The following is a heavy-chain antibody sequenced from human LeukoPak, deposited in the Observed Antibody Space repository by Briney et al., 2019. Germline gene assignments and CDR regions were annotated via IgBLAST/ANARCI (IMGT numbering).Heavy chain of an antibody. V-gene: IGHV3-48*02. CDR1: GFTFSSYS. CDR2: ISSSSSTI. CDR3: ARDHYVWGSFRVYGMDV. Sequence: GGSLRLSCAASGFTFSSYSMNWVRQAPGKGLEWVSYISSSSSTIYYADSVKGRFTISRDNAKNSLYLQMNSLRDEDTAVYYCARDHYVWGSFRVYGMDVWGQGTRSPSP. J-gene: IGHJ6*02. D-gene: IGHD3-16*02.